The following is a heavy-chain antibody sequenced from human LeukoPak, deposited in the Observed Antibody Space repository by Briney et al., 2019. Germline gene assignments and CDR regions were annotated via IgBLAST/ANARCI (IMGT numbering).Heavy chain of an antibody. CDR2: IYYSGST. J-gene: IGHJ4*02. V-gene: IGHV4-59*01. Sequence: SETLSLTCTVSGGSISSYYWSWIRQPPGKGLEWIGYIYYSGSTNYNPSLKSRVTISVDTSKNQFSLKLSSVTAADTAVYYCAKYGRNKMYEVGTDAGNWGQGTLVTVSS. CDR1: GGSISSYY. CDR3: AKYGRNKMYEVGTDAGN. D-gene: IGHD2-8*01.